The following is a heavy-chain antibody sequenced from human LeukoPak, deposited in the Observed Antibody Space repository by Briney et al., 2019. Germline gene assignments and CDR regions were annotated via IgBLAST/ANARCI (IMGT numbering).Heavy chain of an antibody. D-gene: IGHD1-26*01. CDR2: IYHSGIT. Sequence: PSETLSLTCTVSGYSISSGYYWGWIRQPPGKGLEWIGYIYHSGITYYNSSFKGRVTISVDTSKNQFSLKLSSVTAADTAVYYCARHSGSYPLDYWGQGTLVTVSS. CDR1: GYSISSGYY. CDR3: ARHSGSYPLDY. V-gene: IGHV4-38-2*02. J-gene: IGHJ4*02.